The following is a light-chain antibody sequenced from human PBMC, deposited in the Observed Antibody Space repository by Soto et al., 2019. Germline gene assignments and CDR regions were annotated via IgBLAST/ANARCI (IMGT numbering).Light chain of an antibody. CDR3: QQYNNWPPIT. CDR2: SAS. J-gene: IGKJ4*01. V-gene: IGKV3-15*01. Sequence: EIVITQSPPTLSVSPGERATLSCRASQRISTNVAWYQHKPGQAPRLLIYSASTRATGIPARFSGSGSGTEFTLTISSLXSEDFAVYYCQQYNNWPPITFGGGTKVDIK. CDR1: QRISTN.